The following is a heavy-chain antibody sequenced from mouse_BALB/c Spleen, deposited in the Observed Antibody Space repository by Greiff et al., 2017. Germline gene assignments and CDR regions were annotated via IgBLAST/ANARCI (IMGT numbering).Heavy chain of an antibody. CDR1: GYAFTNYW. D-gene: IGHD1-1*01. CDR2: IYPGSGNT. CDR3: ARILRYFDY. J-gene: IGHJ2*01. Sequence: QVHVKQSGAELVRPGTSVKISCKASGYAFTNYWLGWVKQRPGHGLEWIGDIYPGSGNTYYNEKFKGKATLTADKSSSTAYMQLSSLTSEDSAVYFCARILRYFDYWGQGTTLTVSS. V-gene: IGHV1-63*01.